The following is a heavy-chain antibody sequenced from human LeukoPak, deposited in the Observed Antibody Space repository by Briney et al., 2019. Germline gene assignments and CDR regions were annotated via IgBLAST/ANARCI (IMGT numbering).Heavy chain of an antibody. Sequence: GGSLRLPCAASGFTFSSYAMSWVRQAPGKGLEWVSAISGSGGSTCCADSVKGRFTISRDNSKNTLYLQMNSLRAEDTAVYYCTKTNKGYSSSWYAPYYYMDVWGKGTTVTVSS. J-gene: IGHJ6*03. V-gene: IGHV3-23*01. D-gene: IGHD6-13*01. CDR2: ISGSGGST. CDR1: GFTFSSYA. CDR3: TKTNKGYSSSWYAPYYYMDV.